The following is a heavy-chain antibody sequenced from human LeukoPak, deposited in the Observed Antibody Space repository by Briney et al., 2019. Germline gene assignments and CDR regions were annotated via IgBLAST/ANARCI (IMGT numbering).Heavy chain of an antibody. V-gene: IGHV4-39*07. D-gene: IGHD3-22*01. Sequence: PETLSLTCTVSGGSISSSSYYWGWIRQPPGKGLEWIGEISHSGSTTYNPSLRSRVTISGDTSKKQFSLKLSSVTAADTAVYYCVTYYYGSSAPKRNYWGQGILVTVSS. CDR2: ISHSGST. CDR1: GGSISSSSYY. J-gene: IGHJ4*02. CDR3: VTYYYGSSAPKRNY.